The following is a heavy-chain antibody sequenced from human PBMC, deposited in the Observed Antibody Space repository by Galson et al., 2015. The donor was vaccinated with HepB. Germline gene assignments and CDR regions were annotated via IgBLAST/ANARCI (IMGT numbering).Heavy chain of an antibody. J-gene: IGHJ3*01. CDR1: GFPFNIFS. CDR2: SDTTSTTT. CDR3: ARDRGYCTGGNCYRFFDF. D-gene: IGHD2-15*01. Sequence: SLRLSCAASGFPFNIFSVSWVRQAPGKGLEWISYSDTTSTTTYYAESVRGRFTISRDNAKRLVHLQLNSLRVDDTAVYYCARDRGYCTGGNCYRFFDFWGQGIMVTVSS. V-gene: IGHV3-48*01.